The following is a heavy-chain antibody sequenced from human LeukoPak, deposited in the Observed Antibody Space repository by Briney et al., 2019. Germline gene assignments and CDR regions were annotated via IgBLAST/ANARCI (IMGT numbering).Heavy chain of an antibody. CDR1: GFTFSSYA. CDR2: VSGSGGST. CDR3: AKARPRELYEFNY. Sequence: GGSLRLSCAASGFTFSSYAMSWVRQAPGKGLEWVSAVSGSGGSTYYADSAKGRFTISRDNSKNTLYLQMNSLRAEDTAVYYCAKARPRELYEFNYWGQGTLVTVSS. V-gene: IGHV3-23*01. D-gene: IGHD1-26*01. J-gene: IGHJ4*02.